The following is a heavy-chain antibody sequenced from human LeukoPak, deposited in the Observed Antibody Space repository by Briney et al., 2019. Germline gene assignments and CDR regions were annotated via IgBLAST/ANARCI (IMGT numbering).Heavy chain of an antibody. J-gene: IGHJ6*03. CDR1: GYSISSGYY. D-gene: IGHD6-13*01. Sequence: KASETLSLTCAVSGYSISSGYYWGWFRQPPGKGPEWIGCIYHSGTTYYNPSLKSRVTISVDTSKNQFSLTISSVTAADTAVYYCARQGGSNSPYYYYYMDVWGKGTTVTVSS. CDR3: ARQGGSNSPYYYYYMDV. CDR2: IYHSGTT. V-gene: IGHV4-38-2*01.